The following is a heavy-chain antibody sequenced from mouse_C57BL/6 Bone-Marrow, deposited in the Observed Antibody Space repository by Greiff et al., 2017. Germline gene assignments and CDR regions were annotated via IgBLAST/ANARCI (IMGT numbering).Heavy chain of an antibody. CDR3: ARDGNYNDYAMDY. J-gene: IGHJ4*01. CDR1: GFTFSSYG. Sequence: EVKLMESGGDLVKPGGSLKLSCAASGFTFSSYGMSWVRQTPDKRLEWVATISSGGSYTYYPDSVKGRFTISRDNAKNTLYLQMSSLKSEDTAMYYCARDGNYNDYAMDYWGQGTSVTVSS. V-gene: IGHV5-6*01. D-gene: IGHD2-1*01. CDR2: ISSGGSYT.